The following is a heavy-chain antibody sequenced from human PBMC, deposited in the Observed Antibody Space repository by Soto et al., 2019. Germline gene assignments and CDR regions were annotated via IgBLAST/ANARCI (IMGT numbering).Heavy chain of an antibody. CDR3: ARLFRIAVAGRTAPPNYFDY. Sequence: EVQLVQSGAEVKKPGESLKISCKGSGYSFTSYWIGWVRQMPGKGLEWMGIIYPGDSDTRYSPSFQGQVTISADKSISTAYLQWSSLKASDTAMYYCARLFRIAVAGRTAPPNYFDYWGQGTLVTVSS. V-gene: IGHV5-51*03. CDR2: IYPGDSDT. D-gene: IGHD6-19*01. J-gene: IGHJ4*02. CDR1: GYSFTSYW.